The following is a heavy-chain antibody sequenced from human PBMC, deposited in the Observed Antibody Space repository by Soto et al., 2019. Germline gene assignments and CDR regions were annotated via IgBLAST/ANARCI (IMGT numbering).Heavy chain of an antibody. D-gene: IGHD2-15*01. Sequence: QVQLVESGGGVVQPGRSLRLSCAASGFTFSSYGMHWVRQAPGKGLEWVAVISYDGSNKYYADSVKGRFTISRDNSKNKLYLQMNSLRAEDTAVYYCAKSDGYCSGGSCPPDFDYWGQGTLVTVSS. J-gene: IGHJ4*02. V-gene: IGHV3-30*18. CDR1: GFTFSSYG. CDR2: ISYDGSNK. CDR3: AKSDGYCSGGSCPPDFDY.